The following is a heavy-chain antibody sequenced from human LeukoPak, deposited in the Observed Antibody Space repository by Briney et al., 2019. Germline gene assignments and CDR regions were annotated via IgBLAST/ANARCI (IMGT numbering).Heavy chain of an antibody. J-gene: IGHJ3*02. CDR2: IYHSGST. Sequence: SETLSLTCTVSGGSISSYYWSWIRQPPGKGLEWIGYIYHSGSTYYNPSLKSRVTISVDRSKNQFSLKLSSVTAADTAVYYCAGGAAFDIWGQGTMVTVSS. CDR1: GGSISSYY. CDR3: AGGAAFDI. D-gene: IGHD2-15*01. V-gene: IGHV4-59*04.